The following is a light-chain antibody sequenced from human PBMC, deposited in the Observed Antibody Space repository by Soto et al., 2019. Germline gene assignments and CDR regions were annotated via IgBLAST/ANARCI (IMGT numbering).Light chain of an antibody. CDR1: QTISSW. J-gene: IGKJ1*01. CDR3: QQYNSYSWT. CDR2: DAS. V-gene: IGKV1-5*01. Sequence: DVQMSQSPSILSGSVGDRVTITCPASQTISSWLAWYQQKPGKAPKLLIYDASTLESGVPPRFSGSRSGTKYTLTTSSLQPDDFATYYCQQYNSYSWTFGQGTKVDIK.